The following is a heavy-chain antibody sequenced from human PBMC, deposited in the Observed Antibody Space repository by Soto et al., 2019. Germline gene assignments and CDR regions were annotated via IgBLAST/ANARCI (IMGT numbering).Heavy chain of an antibody. J-gene: IGHJ4*02. CDR2: IYYSGST. V-gene: IGHV4-39*01. D-gene: IGHD1-26*01. CDR3: ARQTYGLVDY. CDR1: GGSISSSSYY. Sequence: SETLSFTCTVYGGSISSSSYYWGWIRQPPGKGLEWIGSIYYSGSTYYNPSLKSRVTISVDTSKNQFSLKLSSVTAADTAVYYCARQTYGLVDYWGQGTLVTVSS.